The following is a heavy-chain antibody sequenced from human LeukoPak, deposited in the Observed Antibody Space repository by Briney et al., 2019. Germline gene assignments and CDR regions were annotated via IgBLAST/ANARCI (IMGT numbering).Heavy chain of an antibody. Sequence: PGGSLRLSCAASGFTFSNYWMTWVRQAPGKGLEWVANIKQDGSEKDYVDSVKGRFTISRDDATNPLYLHMNSLRVEDTAVYYCGRGGSVPGFWGQGTQVSVSS. D-gene: IGHD3-10*02. CDR2: IKQDGSEK. J-gene: IGHJ4*02. CDR1: GFTFSNYW. CDR3: GRGGSVPGF. V-gene: IGHV3-7*01.